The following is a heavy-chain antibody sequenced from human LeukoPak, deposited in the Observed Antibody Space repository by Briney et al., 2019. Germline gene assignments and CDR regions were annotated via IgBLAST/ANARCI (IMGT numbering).Heavy chain of an antibody. CDR3: ARYSGTFSNSYFDC. D-gene: IGHD1-26*01. V-gene: IGHV3-66*01. Sequence: GGSLRLSCAASGFTFSSNDMSWVRQAPGKGLEWVSLIYSGRSTYYADSVKGRFIISRDNSKNTLYLQMNSLRAEDTAVYYCARYSGTFSNSYFDCWGQGTLVTVSS. CDR2: IYSGRST. J-gene: IGHJ4*02. CDR1: GFTFSSND.